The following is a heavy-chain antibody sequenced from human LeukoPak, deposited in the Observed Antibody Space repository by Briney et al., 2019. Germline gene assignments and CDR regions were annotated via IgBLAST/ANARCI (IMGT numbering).Heavy chain of an antibody. CDR3: ALTTVTTAGDAFDI. Sequence: SETLSLTCAVYGGSFSGYYWSRIREPPGKGLDWSGEINHSGSTNYNPSLKSRVTISVDTSKNQFSLKLSSVTAADTAVYYCALTTVTTAGDAFDIWGQGTMVTVSS. CDR2: INHSGST. J-gene: IGHJ3*02. D-gene: IGHD4-17*01. V-gene: IGHV4-34*01. CDR1: GGSFSGYY.